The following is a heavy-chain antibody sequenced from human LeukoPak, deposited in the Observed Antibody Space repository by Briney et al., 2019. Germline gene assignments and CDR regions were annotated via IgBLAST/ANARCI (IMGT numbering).Heavy chain of an antibody. J-gene: IGHJ4*01. D-gene: IGHD3-16*01. Sequence: SETLFLNCAVYGGSFSGDYWSGIRQPPGKGLEWIGEINHSGSTNYNPPLKSRVTISVDTSKNPSSLKLTSATAADTAVYYCARRYDYVWGSYPYSPYFDYWGQGTLVTVSS. CDR2: INHSGST. CDR3: ARRYDYVWGSYPYSPYFDY. V-gene: IGHV4-34*01. CDR1: GGSFSGDY.